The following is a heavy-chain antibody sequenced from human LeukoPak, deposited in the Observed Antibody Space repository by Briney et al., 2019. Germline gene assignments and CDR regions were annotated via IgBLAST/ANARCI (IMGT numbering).Heavy chain of an antibody. CDR3: ARGDGSYPD. CDR2: TYHSGSA. CDR1: GYSISSGYY. J-gene: IGHJ4*02. V-gene: IGHV4-38-2*01. Sequence: SETLSLTCAVSGYSISSGYYWGWIRQPPGKGLEWIGSTYHSGSASYNPSLKSRLTTSVDTSKNQFSLELSSVTASDTAVYYCARGDGSYPDWGQGTLVTVSS. D-gene: IGHD2-15*01.